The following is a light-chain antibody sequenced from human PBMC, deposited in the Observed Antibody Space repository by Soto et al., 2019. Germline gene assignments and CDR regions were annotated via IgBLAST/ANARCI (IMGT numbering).Light chain of an antibody. Sequence: QSALTQPASVSGSPGLSITISCTGTSSDVGGYNYVSWYQQLPGTAPKLMIYDVTNRPSGVSNRFSGSKSGNTASLTMSGLQAEDEADYYCSSYTSTSTLVVFGTGTKLTVL. CDR1: SSDVGGYNY. V-gene: IGLV2-14*03. CDR3: SSYTSTSTLVV. CDR2: DVT. J-gene: IGLJ1*01.